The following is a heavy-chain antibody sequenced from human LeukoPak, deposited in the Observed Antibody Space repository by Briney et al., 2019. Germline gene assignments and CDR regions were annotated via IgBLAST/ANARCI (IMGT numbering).Heavy chain of an antibody. J-gene: IGHJ6*03. Sequence: PGGSLRLSCAASGFTFSTYNMNWVRQAPGKGLEWVSFISSPSSTIYYADSVKGRFTISRDNAKNSLYLQMNSLRAEDTAVYYCARGHGDYVRYYYYMDVWGKGTTVTISS. CDR1: GFTFSTYN. CDR2: ISSPSSTI. D-gene: IGHD4-17*01. V-gene: IGHV3-48*01. CDR3: ARGHGDYVRYYYYMDV.